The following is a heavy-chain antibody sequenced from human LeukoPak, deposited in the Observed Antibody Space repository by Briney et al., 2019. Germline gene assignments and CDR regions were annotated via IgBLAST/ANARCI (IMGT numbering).Heavy chain of an antibody. V-gene: IGHV3-21*01. CDR3: ARGPYTDY. J-gene: IGHJ4*02. Sequence: GGSLRLSCTASGFTFGDYAMTWVRQAPGKGLDWVSSISSSSSSIYYADSVKGRFTISRDNAKNSLSLQMNSLRAEDTAVYYCARGPYTDYWGQGTLVTVSS. CDR2: ISSSSSSI. CDR1: GFTFGDYA. D-gene: IGHD4-11*01.